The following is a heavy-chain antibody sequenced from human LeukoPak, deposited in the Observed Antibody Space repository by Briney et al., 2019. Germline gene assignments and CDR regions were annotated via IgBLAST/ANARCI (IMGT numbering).Heavy chain of an antibody. D-gene: IGHD3-22*01. J-gene: IGHJ4*02. Sequence: GGSLRLSCAASGFTFSSYSMNWVRQAPGKGLEWVSSISSSSSYIYYADSVKGRFTISRDNAKNSLYLQMNSLRAEDTAEYYCARRMTYYYDSSGYYHYFDYWGQGTLVTVSS. V-gene: IGHV3-21*01. CDR3: ARRMTYYYDSSGYYHYFDY. CDR2: ISSSSSYI. CDR1: GFTFSSYS.